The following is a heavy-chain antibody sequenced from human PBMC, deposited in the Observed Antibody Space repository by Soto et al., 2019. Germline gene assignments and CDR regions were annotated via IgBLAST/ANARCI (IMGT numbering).Heavy chain of an antibody. CDR2: IYYSGST. D-gene: IGHD6-19*01. Sequence: PSETLSLTCTVSGGSISSYYWSWIRQPPGKGLEWIGYIYYSGSTNYNPSFKSRVTISVDTSKNQFSLKLSSVTAADTAVYYCARLRVYSSGWYVSWFDPWGQGTLVTVSS. CDR1: GGSISSYY. CDR3: ARLRVYSSGWYVSWFDP. J-gene: IGHJ5*02. V-gene: IGHV4-59*01.